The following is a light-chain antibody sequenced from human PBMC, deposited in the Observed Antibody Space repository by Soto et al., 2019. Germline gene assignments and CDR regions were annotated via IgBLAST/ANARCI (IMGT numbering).Light chain of an antibody. J-gene: IGLJ2*01. V-gene: IGLV2-8*01. Sequence: QSALTQPPSASGSPGQSVTISCTGTSSDVGGYNYVSWYQQHPGKVPKLMIYEVSKRPSGVTDRFSGSKSGNTASLTVSGLQAEDEADYYCSSYAGRNTLVFGGGTKLTVL. CDR2: EVS. CDR1: SSDVGGYNY. CDR3: SSYAGRNTLV.